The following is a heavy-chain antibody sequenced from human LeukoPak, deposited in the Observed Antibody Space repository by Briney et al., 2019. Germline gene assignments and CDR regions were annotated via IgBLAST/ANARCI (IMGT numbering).Heavy chain of an antibody. V-gene: IGHV5-51*01. CDR1: GFTFSTYS. Sequence: GASLKISCKGSGFTFSTYSFAWVRQIPGKGLEWMGVIYAGDYSTRDSPSFQGQVTISVDKSISTVYLQWSSLKAADSAIYYCARHSCYDSWGQGTLVTASS. J-gene: IGHJ4*02. D-gene: IGHD3-16*01. CDR3: ARHSCYDS. CDR2: IYAGDYST.